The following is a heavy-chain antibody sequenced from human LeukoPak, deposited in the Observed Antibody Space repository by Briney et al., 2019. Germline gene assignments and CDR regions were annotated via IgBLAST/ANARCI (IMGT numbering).Heavy chain of an antibody. CDR3: KIVVVTSLVMDY. Sequence: ASVKVSCKVSGYTLTELSMHWVRQAPGKGIEWMGGFDPEDGETIYAQKFQGRVTMTEDTSTDTAYMELSSLRSEDTAVYYCKIVVVTSLVMDYWGQGTLVTVSS. J-gene: IGHJ4*02. D-gene: IGHD3-22*01. CDR1: GYTLTELS. CDR2: FDPEDGET. V-gene: IGHV1-24*01.